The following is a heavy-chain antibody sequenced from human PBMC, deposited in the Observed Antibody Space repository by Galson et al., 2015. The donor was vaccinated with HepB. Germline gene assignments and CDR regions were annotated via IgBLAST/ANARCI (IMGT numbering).Heavy chain of an antibody. J-gene: IGHJ4*02. CDR3: TRSIPGDSWSGYFHDF. D-gene: IGHD3-3*01. V-gene: IGHV3-49*04. Sequence: SLRLSCATSGFTFGDYAVTWVRQAPRKGLEWVGFIRSKSYSGTIEYAASVKGRFTISRDDSNSIAYLQMYSLKIEDTAVYYCTRSIPGDSWSGYFHDFWGQGTLVTVSS. CDR1: GFTFGDYA. CDR2: IRSKSYSGTI.